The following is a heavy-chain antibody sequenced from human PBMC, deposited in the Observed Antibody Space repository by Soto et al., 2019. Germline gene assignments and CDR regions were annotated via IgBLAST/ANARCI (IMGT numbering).Heavy chain of an antibody. CDR2: IYWEDDR. CDR1: GFSLTTTGAG. Sequence: QITLKESGPTLVKPTQTLTLTCTFSGFSLTTTGAGVGWIRQPPGKALEWLALIYWEDDRRYSSSLKRRLPITKDTSKNQVVLTMTSMDPVDTATYFWAHSACYAFDFWGQGTLVTVSS. V-gene: IGHV2-5*02. CDR3: AHSACYAFDF. J-gene: IGHJ3*01.